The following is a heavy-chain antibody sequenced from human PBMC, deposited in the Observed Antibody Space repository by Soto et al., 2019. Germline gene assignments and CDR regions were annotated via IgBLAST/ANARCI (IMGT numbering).Heavy chain of an antibody. Sequence: LRLSRAASGFTFSSYTMKWVRQAPGTGLEWVSSISSSSRYIYYADSVKGRFTISRDNAKNSLYLQMNSLRAEDTAVYYCARTFGLYDSSVFWGQGTLVTVSS. CDR2: ISSSSRYI. CDR1: GFTFSSYT. V-gene: IGHV3-21*01. D-gene: IGHD3-22*01. J-gene: IGHJ4*02. CDR3: ARTFGLYDSSVF.